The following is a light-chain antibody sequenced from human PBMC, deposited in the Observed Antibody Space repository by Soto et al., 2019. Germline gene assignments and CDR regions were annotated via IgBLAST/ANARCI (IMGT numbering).Light chain of an antibody. CDR2: DAS. CDR3: QQFSSYPLT. J-gene: IGKJ4*01. V-gene: IGKV3-20*01. Sequence: EIVLTQSPGTLSLSPGERATLSCRASQGLGTNLAWYQQKPGQAPRLLIYDASSRATGIPDRFSGGGSGTDFTLTISRLEPEDFAVYYCQQFSSYPLTFGGGTKVDIK. CDR1: QGLGTN.